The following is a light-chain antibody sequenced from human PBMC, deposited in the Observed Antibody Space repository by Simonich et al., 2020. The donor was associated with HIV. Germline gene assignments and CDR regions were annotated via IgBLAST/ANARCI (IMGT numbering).Light chain of an antibody. Sequence: EIVLTQSPATLSLSPGERATLSFRASQSVRIYLSWHQQKPGLAPRLLIYDTSNMATGIPARFSGSGSGTDFSLTISSLQSEDFAVYYCQQYNNWPPWTFGQGTKVEIK. CDR3: QQYNNWPPWT. CDR1: QSVRIY. V-gene: IGKV3-11*01. J-gene: IGKJ1*01. CDR2: DTS.